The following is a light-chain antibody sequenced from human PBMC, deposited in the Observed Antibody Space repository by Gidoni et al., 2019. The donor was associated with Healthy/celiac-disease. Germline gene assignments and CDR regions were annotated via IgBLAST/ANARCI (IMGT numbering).Light chain of an antibody. J-gene: IGKJ3*01. CDR2: GAS. Sequence: EIVLTQTPGTLSLSPVERATLSCSARQSVTSRYLAGYQQNPGQAPKRRIYGASSRATGIPDRFSGSGSGTDFTLTISILEPEDFAVYYCQQYGSSLIFTFXPXTKVDIK. CDR1: QSVTSRY. CDR3: QQYGSSLIFT. V-gene: IGKV3-20*01.